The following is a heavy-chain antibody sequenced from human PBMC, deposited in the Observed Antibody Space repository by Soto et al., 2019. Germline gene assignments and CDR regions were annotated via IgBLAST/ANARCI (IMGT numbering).Heavy chain of an antibody. CDR1: GGSFSGYY. D-gene: IGHD2-15*01. V-gene: IGHV4-34*01. J-gene: IGHJ4*02. Sequence: SETLSLTCAVYGGSFSGYYWSWIRQPPGKGLEWIGEINHSGSTNYNPSLKSRVTISVDTSKNQFSLKLSSVTAADTAVYYCARAPGVVAARGLRDWGQGTLVTVSS. CDR3: ARAPGVVAARGLRD. CDR2: INHSGST.